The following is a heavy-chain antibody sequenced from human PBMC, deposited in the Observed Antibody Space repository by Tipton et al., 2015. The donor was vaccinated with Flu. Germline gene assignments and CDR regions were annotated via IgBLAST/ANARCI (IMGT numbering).Heavy chain of an antibody. J-gene: IGHJ4*02. CDR2: ISSDGSNE. V-gene: IGHV3-30*18. Sequence: SLRLSCAASGFTFSSYGMHWVRQAPGKGLEWAAVISSDGSNEDYADSVRGRFTISRDNSKKTLYLQMNSLRADDTAVYYCAKGFWPTPMSSLCDCWGQGTLVTVSS. D-gene: IGHD5-18*01. CDR1: GFTFSSYG. CDR3: AKGFWPTPMSSLCDC.